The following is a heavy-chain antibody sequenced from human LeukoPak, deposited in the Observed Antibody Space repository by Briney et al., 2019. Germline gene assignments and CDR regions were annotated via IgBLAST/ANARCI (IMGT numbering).Heavy chain of an antibody. CDR2: ISGSGGST. D-gene: IGHD6-19*01. V-gene: IGHV3-23*01. CDR3: AITTVAGNVGLFY. CDR1: GFTFSSYA. Sequence: GGSLRLSCAASGFTFSSYAMSWVRQAPGKGLEWVSAISGSGGSTYYADSVKGRFTISRDNSENTLYLQMNSLRAEDTAVYYCAITTVAGNVGLFYWGQGTLVTVSS. J-gene: IGHJ4*02.